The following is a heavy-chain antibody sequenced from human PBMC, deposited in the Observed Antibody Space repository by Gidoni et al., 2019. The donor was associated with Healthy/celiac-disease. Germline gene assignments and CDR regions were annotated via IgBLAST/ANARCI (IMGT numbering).Heavy chain of an antibody. CDR3: ARSEVRYCGGDCPWGY. J-gene: IGHJ4*02. V-gene: IGHV3-30-3*01. Sequence: QVQLVESGGGVVQPGRSLSLSCASSGFPFLSHAMHWVRQAPGKGLEWVAVISYDGSNKYYADSVKGRFTISRDNSKNTLYLQMNSLRAEDTAVYYCARSEVRYCGGDCPWGYWGQGTLVTVSS. CDR1: GFPFLSHA. D-gene: IGHD2-21*02. CDR2: ISYDGSNK.